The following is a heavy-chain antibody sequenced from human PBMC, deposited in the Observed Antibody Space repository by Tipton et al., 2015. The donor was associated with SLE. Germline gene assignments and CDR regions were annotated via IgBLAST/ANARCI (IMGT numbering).Heavy chain of an antibody. CDR3: ARGSIFGL. CDR2: INHSGST. V-gene: IGHV4-34*01. J-gene: IGHJ3*01. Sequence: GLVKPSETLSLTCAVYGGSFSGYHWSWIRQPPGKGLEWIGEINHSGSTNYNPSLKSRVTISVDTSKNQFSLKLSSVTAADTAVYYCARGSIFGLWGQGTMVTVSS. CDR1: GGSFSGYH.